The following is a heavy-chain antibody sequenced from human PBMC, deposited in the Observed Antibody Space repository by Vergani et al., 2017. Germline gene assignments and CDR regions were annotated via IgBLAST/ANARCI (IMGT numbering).Heavy chain of an antibody. CDR2: IYYSGST. CDR1: GGSISSGGYY. Sequence: QVQLQQWGAGLLKPSETLSLTCTVSGGSISSGGYYWSWIRQHPGKGLEWIGYIYYSGSTYYNPSLKSRVTISVDTSKNQFSLKLSSVTAADTAVYYCARGSVGLAHSGYDFWYFDLWGRGTLVTVSS. J-gene: IGHJ2*01. V-gene: IGHV4-31*03. CDR3: ARGSVGLAHSGYDFWYFDL. D-gene: IGHD5-12*01.